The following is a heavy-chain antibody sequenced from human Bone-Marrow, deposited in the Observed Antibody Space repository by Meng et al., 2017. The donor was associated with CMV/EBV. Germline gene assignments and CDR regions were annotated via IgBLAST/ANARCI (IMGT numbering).Heavy chain of an antibody. CDR2: IKPKSGGT. D-gene: IGHD3-10*02. J-gene: IGHJ4*02. V-gene: IGHV1-2*02. CDR1: GYTFTDYY. Sequence: ASVKVSCKASGYTFTDYYIQWVRQAPGQGLEWVGWIKPKSGGTNYAQKLQGRATMTIDTSITTAYMELSSLRPDDTAVYYCARGVRAIPGVRLGYWGQGALVTVSS. CDR3: ARGVRAIPGVRLGY.